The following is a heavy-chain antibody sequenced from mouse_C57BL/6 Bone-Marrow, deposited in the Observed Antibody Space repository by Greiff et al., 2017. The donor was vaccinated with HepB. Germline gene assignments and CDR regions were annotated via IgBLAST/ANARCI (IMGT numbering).Heavy chain of an antibody. CDR3: ARRQLRLLDY. Sequence: EVKLQESGGGLVKPGGSLKLSCAASGFTFSDYGMHWVRQAPEKGLEWVAYISSGSSTIYYADTVKGRFTISRDNAKNTLFLQMTSLRSEDTAMYYCARRQLRLLDYWGQGTTLTVSS. J-gene: IGHJ2*01. D-gene: IGHD3-2*02. CDR2: ISSGSSTI. V-gene: IGHV5-17*01. CDR1: GFTFSDYG.